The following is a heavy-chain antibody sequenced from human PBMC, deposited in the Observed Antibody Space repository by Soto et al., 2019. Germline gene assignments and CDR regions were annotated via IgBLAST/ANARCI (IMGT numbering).Heavy chain of an antibody. Sequence: PSETLSLTCTVSGGSISSYYWSWIRQPPGKGLEWIGYIYHSGSTNYNPSLKSRVTISVDTSKNQFSLKLSSVTAADTAVYYCARRRRRGMDVWGQGTTVTVSS. D-gene: IGHD6-25*01. V-gene: IGHV4-59*12. CDR3: ARRRRRGMDV. J-gene: IGHJ6*02. CDR2: IYHSGST. CDR1: GGSISSYY.